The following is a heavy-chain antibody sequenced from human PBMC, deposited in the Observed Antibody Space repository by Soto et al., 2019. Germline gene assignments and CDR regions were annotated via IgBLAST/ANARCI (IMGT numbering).Heavy chain of an antibody. Sequence: GGSLRLSCAASGFTFSSYSMNWVRQAPGKGLEWVSSISSSSSYLYYADSVKGRFTISRDNAKNSLYLQMNSLRAEDTAVYYCARVEYSYGSFDYWGQGTLVTVSS. CDR3: ARVEYSYGSFDY. J-gene: IGHJ4*02. D-gene: IGHD5-18*01. V-gene: IGHV3-21*01. CDR2: ISSSSSYL. CDR1: GFTFSSYS.